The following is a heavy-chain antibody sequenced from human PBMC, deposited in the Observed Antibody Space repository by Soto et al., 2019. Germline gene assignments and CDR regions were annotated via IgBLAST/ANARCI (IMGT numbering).Heavy chain of an antibody. J-gene: IGHJ6*03. CDR1: GGSISSYY. D-gene: IGHD6-6*01. CDR3: ARENEYSSSGYYYYMDV. CDR2: IYYSGST. V-gene: IGHV4-59*12. Sequence: SETLSLTCTVSGGSISSYYWSWIRQPPGKGLEWIGYIYYSGSTNYNPSLKSRVTISVDTSKNQFSLKLSSVTAADTAVYYCARENEYSSSGYYYYMDVWGKGTTVTVSS.